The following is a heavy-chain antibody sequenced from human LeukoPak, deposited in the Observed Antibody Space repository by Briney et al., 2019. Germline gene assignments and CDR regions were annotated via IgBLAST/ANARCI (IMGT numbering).Heavy chain of an antibody. CDR1: GYTFTGYY. Sequence: ASVKVSCKASGYTFTGYYMHWVRQAPGQGLEWMGWINPNSGGTNYAQKFQGRVTMTRDTSISTAYMEPSRLRSDDTAVYYCARDEIRARLYYYGMDVWGQGTTVTVSS. CDR3: ARDEIRARLYYYGMDV. J-gene: IGHJ6*02. V-gene: IGHV1-2*02. D-gene: IGHD4-17*01. CDR2: INPNSGGT.